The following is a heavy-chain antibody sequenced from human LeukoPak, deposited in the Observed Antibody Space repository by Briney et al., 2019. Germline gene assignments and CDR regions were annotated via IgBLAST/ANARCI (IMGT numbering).Heavy chain of an antibody. CDR1: GYTCTDYY. V-gene: IGHV1-2*02. CDR3: AGANFLYCSSSTCLFDY. D-gene: IGHD2-2*01. J-gene: IGHJ4*02. CDR2: INPNDGDT. Sequence: ASVKVSCKASGYTCTDYYMHWVRQAPGQGFEWMGWINPNDGDTNYAQKFQGRVTMTRDTSISTAHMEVSRLRSDDTAVYYCAGANFLYCSSSTCLFDYWGQGTLVTVSS.